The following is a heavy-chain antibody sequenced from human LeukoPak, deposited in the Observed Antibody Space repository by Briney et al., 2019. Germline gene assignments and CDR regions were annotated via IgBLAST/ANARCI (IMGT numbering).Heavy chain of an antibody. V-gene: IGHV3-30*04. CDR2: ISYDGSNK. Sequence: GGSLRLSCAASGFTFSSYAMHWVRQAPGKGLEWVAVISYDGSNKYYADSVKGRFTISRDNSKNTLYLQMNSLRAEDTAVYYCAREGGAFDYWGQGALVTVSP. J-gene: IGHJ4*02. D-gene: IGHD3-16*01. CDR3: AREGGAFDY. CDR1: GFTFSSYA.